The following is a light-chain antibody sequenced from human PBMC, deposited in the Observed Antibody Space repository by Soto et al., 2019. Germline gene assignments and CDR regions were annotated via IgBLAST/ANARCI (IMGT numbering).Light chain of an antibody. CDR3: QQRYNWPPLT. Sequence: EIVLTQSPATLSLSPGERATLSCRASQSVNRYLAWYQQKPGQAPRLLIYDASSRATGIPARFSGSGPGTDYTLTIDSLEPEDSAVYYCQQRYNWPPLTFGHGTRLEI. CDR1: QSVNRY. CDR2: DAS. J-gene: IGKJ5*01. V-gene: IGKV3-11*01.